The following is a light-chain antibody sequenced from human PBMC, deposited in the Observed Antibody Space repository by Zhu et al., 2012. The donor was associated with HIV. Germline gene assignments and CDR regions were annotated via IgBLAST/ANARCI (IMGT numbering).Light chain of an antibody. Sequence: EIVMTQSPASPSVSPGERATLSCRASQSIGTNLAWYQQKGGQAPRLLIHGAFTRATGVPARFSGSGSGTEFTLTISSLQSEDFAVYYCQQYDQWPPLTFGGGTTVEIK. CDR3: QQYDQWPPLT. J-gene: IGKJ4*01. CDR1: QSIGTN. CDR2: GAF. V-gene: IGKV3-15*01.